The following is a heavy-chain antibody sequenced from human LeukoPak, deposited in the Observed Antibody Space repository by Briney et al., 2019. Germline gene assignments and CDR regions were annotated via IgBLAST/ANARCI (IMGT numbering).Heavy chain of an antibody. V-gene: IGHV3-53*01. CDR3: ARERIYFGSGRDLTDARLFYYYGMDV. CDR2: IYNHGDT. J-gene: IGHJ6*02. CDR1: GFTVSDNC. Sequence: GGSLRLSCVASGFTVSDNCMSWVRQAPGKGLEWVSVIYNHGDTYFSDSVKGRFTISRDNSKNTLYLQMNSLRAEDTAVYFCARERIYFGSGRDLTDARLFYYYGMDVWGQGTTVTVSS. D-gene: IGHD3-10*01.